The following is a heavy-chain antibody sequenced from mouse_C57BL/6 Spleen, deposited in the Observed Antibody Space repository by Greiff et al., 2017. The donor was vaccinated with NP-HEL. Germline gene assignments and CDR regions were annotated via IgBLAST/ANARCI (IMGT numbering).Heavy chain of an antibody. J-gene: IGHJ2*01. V-gene: IGHV1-80*01. D-gene: IGHD1-1*01. CDR3: ARRGVGSSNDY. CDR2: IYPGDGDT. CDR1: GYAFSSYW. Sequence: QVQLQQSGAELVKPGASVKISCKASGYAFSSYWMNWVKQRPGKGLEWIGQIYPGDGDTNYNGKFKGKATLTADKSSSTAYMQLSSLTSEDSAVYFCARRGVGSSNDYWGQGTTLTVSS.